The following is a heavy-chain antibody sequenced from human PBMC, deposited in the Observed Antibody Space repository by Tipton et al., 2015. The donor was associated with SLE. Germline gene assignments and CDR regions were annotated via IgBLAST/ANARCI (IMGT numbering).Heavy chain of an antibody. CDR1: GYTSTNYQ. V-gene: IGHV1-46*03. J-gene: IGHJ6*02. Sequence: QSGAEVKKPGASVKVSCKAYGYTSTNYQFHWVRRAPGQGLEWMGLINPGADYTTYAQNFQGRVTMTRDLSRNTVYMELSGLRSEDTAIYYCAREADSPDVWGQGTTVTVSS. CDR3: AREADSPDV. D-gene: IGHD2-15*01. CDR2: INPGADYT.